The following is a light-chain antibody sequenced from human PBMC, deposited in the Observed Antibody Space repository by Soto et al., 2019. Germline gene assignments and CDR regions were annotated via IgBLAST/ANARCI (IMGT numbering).Light chain of an antibody. CDR1: QSVSSY. V-gene: IGKV3-11*01. CDR3: QRRSNWSTT. J-gene: IGKJ1*01. Sequence: ESVLTQSPATLSLSPGKRATLSCRASQSVSSYLAWYQQKPGQAPRLLIYDASNRATGIPARFSGSGSGTDFTLTISSLEPEDFAVYYCQRRSNWSTTFGQGTKVDIK. CDR2: DAS.